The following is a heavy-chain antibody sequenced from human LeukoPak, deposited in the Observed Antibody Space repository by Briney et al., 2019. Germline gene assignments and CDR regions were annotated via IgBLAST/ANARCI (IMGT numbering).Heavy chain of an antibody. V-gene: IGHV7-4-1*02. D-gene: IGHD4-23*01. Sequence: ASVKVSCKASGYTFTSYAMNWVRQAPGQGLGWMGWINTNTGNPTYAQGFTGRFVFSLDTSVSTAYLQISSLKAEDTAVYYCARGGDDYGGNSKFDYRGQGTLVTVSS. J-gene: IGHJ4*02. CDR1: GYTFTSYA. CDR3: ARGGDDYGGNSKFDY. CDR2: INTNTGNP.